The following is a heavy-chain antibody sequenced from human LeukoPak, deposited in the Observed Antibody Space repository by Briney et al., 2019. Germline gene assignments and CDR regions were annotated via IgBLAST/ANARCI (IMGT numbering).Heavy chain of an antibody. V-gene: IGHV3-48*02. CDR3: VRDPDALDF. Sequence: VQPGESLRLSCKASGFAFSTYSMNWVRQAPGKRLEWVSYIRSRGSARYYADSVKGRFTISRDNAKSSLYLQMDNLRDEDTAVYYCVRDPDALDFWGQGTLVTVSP. CDR2: IRSRGSAR. J-gene: IGHJ4*02. CDR1: GFAFSTYS.